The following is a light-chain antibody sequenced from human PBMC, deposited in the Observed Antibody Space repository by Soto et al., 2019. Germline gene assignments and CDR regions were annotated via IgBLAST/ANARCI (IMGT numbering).Light chain of an antibody. CDR1: QGIGNY. CDR3: LQHKSYPIT. V-gene: IGKV1-17*03. J-gene: IGKJ5*01. Sequence: DIQMTQSPSAMSASVGDRVTITCRASQGIGNYLAWFQQKPGKVPKRLIYDASSLQTGVPSRFSGSGSGTEFTLTISSLQPEDFATYYCLQHKSYPITFGQGTRLEIK. CDR2: DAS.